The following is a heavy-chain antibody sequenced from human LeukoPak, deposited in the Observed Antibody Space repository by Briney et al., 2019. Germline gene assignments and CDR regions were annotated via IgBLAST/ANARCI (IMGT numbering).Heavy chain of an antibody. V-gene: IGHV5-10-1*01. CDR3: ARQGGYDSGYFDY. D-gene: IGHD5-12*01. CDR1: GYSFTNYW. Sequence: GESLKISCKGSGYSFTNYWISWVRQIPGKGLEWMGRIDRSDSYTNYSPSFQVHVTISADKSISTAYLQWSSLKASDTAMYSCARQGGYDSGYFDYWGQGTLVTVSS. J-gene: IGHJ4*02. CDR2: IDRSDSYT.